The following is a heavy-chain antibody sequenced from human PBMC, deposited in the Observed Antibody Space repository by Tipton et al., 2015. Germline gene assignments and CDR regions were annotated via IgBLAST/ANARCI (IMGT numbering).Heavy chain of an antibody. V-gene: IGHV3-74*03. CDR3: IRGLRGVRGTDY. CDR1: GFTFSNYW. CDR2: VKYDGTEE. Sequence: GSLRLSCVASGFTFSNYWMHWVRQAPGKGLVWVSHVKYDGTEETYANSVKGRFTISRDNAKNTLFLQMDSLRAEDTAVYYCIRGLRGVRGTDYRGQGTLVTVSS. J-gene: IGHJ4*02. D-gene: IGHD2-2*01.